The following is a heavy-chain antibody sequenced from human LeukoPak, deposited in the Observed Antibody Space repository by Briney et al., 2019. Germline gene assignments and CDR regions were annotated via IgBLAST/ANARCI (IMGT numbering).Heavy chain of an antibody. J-gene: IGHJ4*02. CDR1: GFTFSSYE. CDR3: AALLWSRFDY. D-gene: IGHD2-2*01. Sequence: GGSLRLSCAASGFTFSSYEMNWVRQAPGKGLERVSYISSSGSTIYYADSVKGRFTISRDNAKNSLYLQMNSLRAEDTAVYYCAALLWSRFDYWGQGTLVTVSS. V-gene: IGHV3-48*03. CDR2: ISSSGSTI.